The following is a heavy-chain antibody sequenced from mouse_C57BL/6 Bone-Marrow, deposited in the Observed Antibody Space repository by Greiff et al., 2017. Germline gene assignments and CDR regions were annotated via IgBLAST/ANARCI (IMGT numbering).Heavy chain of an antibody. J-gene: IGHJ3*01. Sequence: EVKLVESGGDLVQPGGSLKLSCAASGFTFSSYGMSWVRQTPDKRLEWVATISSGGSYTSYPDSVKGRFTISRDNAKNTLYLQMSSLKSEDTAMYYCARFYYDYSLFAYWGQGTLVTVSA. CDR3: ARFYYDYSLFAY. V-gene: IGHV5-6*01. CDR2: ISSGGSYT. D-gene: IGHD2-4*01. CDR1: GFTFSSYG.